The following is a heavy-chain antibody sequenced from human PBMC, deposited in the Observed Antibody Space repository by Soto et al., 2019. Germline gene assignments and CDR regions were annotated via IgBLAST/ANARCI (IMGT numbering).Heavy chain of an antibody. CDR3: ARDPVVVVAAKRGGYYYGMDV. CDR2: IIPIFGTA. Sequence: SVKVSCKASGGTFSSYAISWVRQAPGQGLEWMGGIIPIFGTANYAQKFQGRVTITADESTSTAYMGLSSLRSEDTAVYYCARDPVVVVAAKRGGYYYGMDVWGQGTTVTVSS. CDR1: GGTFSSYA. V-gene: IGHV1-69*13. J-gene: IGHJ6*02. D-gene: IGHD2-15*01.